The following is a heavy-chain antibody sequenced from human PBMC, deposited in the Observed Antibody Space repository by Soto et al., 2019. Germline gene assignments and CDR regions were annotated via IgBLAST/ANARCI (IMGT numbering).Heavy chain of an antibody. CDR2: IDSDAST. V-gene: IGHV3-23*01. J-gene: IGHJ6*02. CDR3: AKERIPAAIINYYYGMDV. D-gene: IGHD2-2*01. CDR1: GLSFSSYA. Sequence: GGYLRLSCAASGLSFSSYAMTWVRQAPGKGLEWVSAIDSDASTYYADSVKGRFTISRDKSKGTLYLQISSLRAEDTAVYYCAKERIPAAIINYYYGMDVWGQGTTVTVSS.